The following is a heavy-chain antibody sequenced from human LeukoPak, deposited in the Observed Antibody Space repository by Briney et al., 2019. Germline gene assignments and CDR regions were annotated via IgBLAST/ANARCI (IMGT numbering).Heavy chain of an antibody. Sequence: HSGGSLRLSCAASGFTSSSYGMHWVRQAPGKGLEWVAVISYDGSNKYYADSVKGRFTISRDNSKNTLYLQMNSLRAEDTAVYYCTAIATGQEAFGIWGQGTMVTVSS. CDR3: TAIATGQEAFGI. D-gene: IGHD2-2*02. CDR1: GFTSSSYG. J-gene: IGHJ3*02. CDR2: ISYDGSNK. V-gene: IGHV3-30*03.